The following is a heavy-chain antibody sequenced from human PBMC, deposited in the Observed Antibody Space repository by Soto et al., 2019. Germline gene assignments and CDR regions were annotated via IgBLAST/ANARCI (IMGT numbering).Heavy chain of an antibody. CDR2: IYYSGST. CDR3: ARASGGDFDY. V-gene: IGHV4-31*03. D-gene: IGHD2-21*01. CDR1: GGSIISGGYY. Sequence: SSDTLSLTCTVSGGSIISGGYYWTWIRQHPGKGLEWIGYIYYSGSTYYDPSLKSRVTISVDTSKNQFSLKLSSVTAADTAVYYCARASGGDFDYWGQGTLVTVSS. J-gene: IGHJ4*02.